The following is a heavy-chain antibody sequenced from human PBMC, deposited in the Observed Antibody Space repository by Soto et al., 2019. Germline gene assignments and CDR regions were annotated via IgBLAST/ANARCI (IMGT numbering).Heavy chain of an antibody. Sequence: QVHLAESGGGVVQPGRSLRLSCAASGFSFNDFGVHWVRQAPGKGLEWVAVIWYGGKKTNYVDSVKGRFIISRDISKNMVYLQMNSLRDEDTAVYYCARENAPPYFDYWGQGTLVTVSS. V-gene: IGHV3-33*01. J-gene: IGHJ4*02. CDR3: ARENAPPYFDY. CDR2: IWYGGKKT. CDR1: GFSFNDFG. D-gene: IGHD2-2*01.